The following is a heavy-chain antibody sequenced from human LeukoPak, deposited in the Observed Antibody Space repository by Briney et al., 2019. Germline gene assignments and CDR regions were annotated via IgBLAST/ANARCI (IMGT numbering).Heavy chain of an antibody. CDR1: GGTFSSYA. J-gene: IGHJ4*02. D-gene: IGHD1-26*01. CDR2: IIPILGIA. Sequence: KISCKASGGTFSSYAISWVRQAPGQGLEWMGRIIPILGIANYAQKFQGRVTITADKSTSTAYMELSSLRSEDTAVYYCARVGGGMASADYWGQGTLVTVSS. CDR3: ARVGGGMASADY. V-gene: IGHV1-69*04.